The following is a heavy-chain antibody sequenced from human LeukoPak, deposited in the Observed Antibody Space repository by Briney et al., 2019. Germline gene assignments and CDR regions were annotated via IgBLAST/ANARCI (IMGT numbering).Heavy chain of an antibody. Sequence: GASVKVSCKASGYTFTGYYMHWVRQAPGQGLEWMGWINPNSGGTNYAQKFQGRVTMTRDTSISTAYMELSRLRSDDTAVYYCARAGSSSWYPFGYWGQGTLVTVSS. CDR2: INPNSGGT. V-gene: IGHV1-2*02. D-gene: IGHD6-13*01. CDR3: ARAGSSSWYPFGY. CDR1: GYTFTGYY. J-gene: IGHJ4*02.